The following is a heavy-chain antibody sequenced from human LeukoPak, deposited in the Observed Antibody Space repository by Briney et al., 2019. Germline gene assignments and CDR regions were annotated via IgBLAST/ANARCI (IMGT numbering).Heavy chain of an antibody. J-gene: IGHJ6*02. CDR3: ARQLAAAGTGRRNYYYYGMDV. CDR1: GYSFTSYW. Sequence: GESLKISCKGSGYSFTSYWISWVRQMPGKGLEWMGIIYPGDSDTRYSPSFQGQVTISADKSISTAYLQWSSLKASDTAMYYCARQLAAAGTGRRNYYYYGMDVWGQGTTVTVSS. CDR2: IYPGDSDT. D-gene: IGHD6-13*01. V-gene: IGHV5-51*01.